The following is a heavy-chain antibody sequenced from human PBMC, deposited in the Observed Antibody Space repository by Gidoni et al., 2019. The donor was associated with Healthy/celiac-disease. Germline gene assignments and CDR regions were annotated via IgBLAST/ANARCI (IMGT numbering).Heavy chain of an antibody. V-gene: IGHV3-48*03. D-gene: IGHD6-19*01. J-gene: IGHJ6*03. CDR1: GFTFSSDE. CDR2: ISSSGSTI. CDR3: ARQLVSGWYVSDYMDV. Sequence: EVQQVESGGGWVQPGGSLRLTWAASGFTFSSDEMNWVRQAPGKGLDWDSSISSSGSTIYYADSLKGRFTISRDNAKNSLYLQMNSLRAEDTAVYYCARQLVSGWYVSDYMDVWGKGTTVTVSS.